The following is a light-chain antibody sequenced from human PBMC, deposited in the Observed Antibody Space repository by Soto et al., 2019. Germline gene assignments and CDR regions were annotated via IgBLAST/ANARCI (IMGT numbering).Light chain of an antibody. CDR3: QQFTTYPIT. CDR1: QDTTTY. J-gene: IGKJ5*01. V-gene: IGKV1-9*01. Sequence: DIKLTQSPSFLSASVGDRVTIACRASQDTTTYLAWYQQKPGKAPKLLISPASTLQSGVPSRFSGSGSGKELTLTISSLQPEDFATYYCQQFTTYPITFGQGTRLDIK. CDR2: PAS.